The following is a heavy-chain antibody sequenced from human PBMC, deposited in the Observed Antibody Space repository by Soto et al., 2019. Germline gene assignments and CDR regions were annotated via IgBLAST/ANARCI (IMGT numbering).Heavy chain of an antibody. CDR2: ISYDGGNK. Sequence: QEQLVESGGGVVQPGGSLRLSCVASGFSLINYGMHWVRQAPGKGLEWVAVISYDGGNKQYADSVKGRHTISRDNSKNTLYLQLTSLKNEDTAMYYCARETQDCRSAYCFGFYSPWFVPWGQGTLVSVSS. D-gene: IGHD2-2*01. CDR1: GFSLINYG. V-gene: IGHV3-30*03. CDR3: ARETQDCRSAYCFGFYSPWFVP. J-gene: IGHJ5*02.